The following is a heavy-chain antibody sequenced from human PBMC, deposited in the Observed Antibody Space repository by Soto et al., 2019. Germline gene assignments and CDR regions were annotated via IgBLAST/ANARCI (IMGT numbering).Heavy chain of an antibody. J-gene: IGHJ4*02. V-gene: IGHV4-34*01. CDR1: GASVSNVY. CDR3: APVRNFDKLFSL. CDR2: INQGGST. D-gene: IGHD3-9*01. Sequence: SETLSLTCTVSGASVSNVYYTWIRQPPGKGLEWIGEINQGGSTTYNPSLKSRVTMSLDTSKNQYFLKLNSVTAADTTVYYCAPVRNFDKLFSLWGQGTPVTVSS.